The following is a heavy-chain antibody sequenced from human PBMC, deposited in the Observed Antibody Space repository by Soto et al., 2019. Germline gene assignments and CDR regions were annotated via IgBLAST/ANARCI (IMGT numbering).Heavy chain of an antibody. Sequence: ASVKVSCKASGYTFTSYGISWVRQAPGQGLEWMGWISAYNGNTNYAQKLQGRVTVTTDTSTSTAYMELRSLRSDDTAVYYCARPTNEYYDFWSGYYLDDAFDIWGQGTMVTVSS. CDR1: GYTFTSYG. CDR2: ISAYNGNT. D-gene: IGHD3-3*01. V-gene: IGHV1-18*01. J-gene: IGHJ3*02. CDR3: ARPTNEYYDFWSGYYLDDAFDI.